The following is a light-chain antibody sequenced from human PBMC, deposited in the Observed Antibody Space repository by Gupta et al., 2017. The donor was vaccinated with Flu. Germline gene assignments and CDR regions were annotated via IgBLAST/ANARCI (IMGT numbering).Light chain of an antibody. CDR1: QSIRSY. CDR3: QQSYSTLLYS. Sequence: DIQMPQSPSSLSASVGDRVTITCRASQSIRSYLNWYQQKPGKAPKRLIYAASSLQSGVPSRFSGSGSGTDFTLTISSLQPEDFATYYCQQSYSTLLYSFGQGTKLEIK. J-gene: IGKJ2*03. V-gene: IGKV1-39*01. CDR2: AAS.